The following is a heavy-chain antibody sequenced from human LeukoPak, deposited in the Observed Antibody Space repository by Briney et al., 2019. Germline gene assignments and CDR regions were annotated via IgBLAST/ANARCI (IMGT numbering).Heavy chain of an antibody. CDR3: ARGSKSGLYYDFWSGYSDY. CDR2: ISAYNGNT. V-gene: IGHV1-18*01. CDR1: GYTFTSYG. Sequence: ASVKVSCKASGYTFTSYGISWVRQAPGQGLEWMGWISAYNGNTNYAQKLQGRVTMTTDTSTSTAYMELRSLRSDDTAVYYCARGSKSGLYYDFWSGYSDYWGQGTLDTVSS. J-gene: IGHJ4*02. D-gene: IGHD3-3*01.